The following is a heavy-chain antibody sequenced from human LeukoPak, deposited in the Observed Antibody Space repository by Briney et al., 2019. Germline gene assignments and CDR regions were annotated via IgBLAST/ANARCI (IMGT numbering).Heavy chain of an antibody. V-gene: IGHV1-2*06. CDR2: INPNSGGT. J-gene: IGHJ4*02. Sequence: GASVKVSRKASGYTFTGYYMHWVRQAPGQGLEWMGRINPNSGGTNYAQKFQGRVTMSRDTSISTAYMELSRLRSDDTAVYYCAREHMITFGGVIVIPPFDYWGQGTLVTVSS. CDR1: GYTFTGYY. D-gene: IGHD3-16*02. CDR3: AREHMITFGGVIVIPPFDY.